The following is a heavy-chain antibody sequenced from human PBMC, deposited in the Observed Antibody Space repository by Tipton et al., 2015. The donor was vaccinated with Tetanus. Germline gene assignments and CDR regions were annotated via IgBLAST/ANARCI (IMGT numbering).Heavy chain of an antibody. CDR2: INRDGSEK. CDR1: GFRFSSDW. V-gene: IGHV3-7*03. Sequence: SLRLPCADTGFRFSSDWMGWVRQAAGKGLEWVAHINRDGSEKACADAVQGRFSISRDSAKNSLSLQMNSLRAEDTAVYYCARYLFAYGMDVWGQGTTVTVSS. J-gene: IGHJ6*02. CDR3: ARYLFAYGMDV.